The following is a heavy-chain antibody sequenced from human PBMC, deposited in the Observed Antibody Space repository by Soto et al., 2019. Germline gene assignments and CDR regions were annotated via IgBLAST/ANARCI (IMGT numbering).Heavy chain of an antibody. J-gene: IGHJ4*02. CDR1: GGSFSGYY. CDR3: AGGGKDPQQGDYAFDY. V-gene: IGHV4-34*01. Sequence: QVQLQQWGAGLLKPSETLSLTCAVYGGSFSGYYWSWIRQPPGKGLEWIGEINHSGTTHFNPSLQSPIPLSVENSKNPFPPKGNFVSPAETAVYYCAGGGKDPQQGDYAFDYWGQGTLVTVSS. D-gene: IGHD4-17*01. CDR2: INHSGTT.